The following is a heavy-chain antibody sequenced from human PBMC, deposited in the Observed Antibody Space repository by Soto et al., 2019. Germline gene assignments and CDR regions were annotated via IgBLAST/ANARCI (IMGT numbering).Heavy chain of an antibody. J-gene: IGHJ4*02. CDR3: ARGERRDGYNCNY. Sequence: GSLRLSCAASGFTFSSYSMNWVRQAPGKGLEWVSSISSSSSYIYYADSVKGRFTISRDNAKNSLYLQMNSLRAEVTAVYYCARGERRDGYNCNYWGQGTLVTVSS. V-gene: IGHV3-21*01. CDR2: ISSSSSYI. D-gene: IGHD5-12*01. CDR1: GFTFSSYS.